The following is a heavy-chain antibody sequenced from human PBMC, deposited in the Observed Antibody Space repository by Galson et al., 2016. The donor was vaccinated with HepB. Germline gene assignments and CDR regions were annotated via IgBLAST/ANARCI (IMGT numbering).Heavy chain of an antibody. Sequence: SLRLSCATSGFTFRDSALNWFRQAPGKGLEWVGFIRSNAYGGTTEYGASVKVRFTISSDDSESIAYLQMHSLKTEDTAVYYCTRGGAGSGSYPPHLTYWGQGTLVTVAS. CDR2: IRSNAYGGTT. CDR1: GFTFRDSA. D-gene: IGHD1-26*01. CDR3: TRGGAGSGSYPPHLTY. V-gene: IGHV3-49*03. J-gene: IGHJ4*02.